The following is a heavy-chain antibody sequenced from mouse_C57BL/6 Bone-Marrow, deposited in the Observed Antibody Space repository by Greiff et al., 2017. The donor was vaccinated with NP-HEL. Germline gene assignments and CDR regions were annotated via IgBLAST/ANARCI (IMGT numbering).Heavy chain of an antibody. CDR1: GFTFTSYA. J-gene: IGHJ4*01. CDR3: ARDSATVAMDY. D-gene: IGHD1-1*01. Sequence: EVLLVQSGAGLVKPGASLKLSCAASGFTFTSYAMSWVRQTPGQRLEWVATISDGGSYTYYPDKVKGRFTISRDNAKNNLYLQMSHLKSEDTAMYYCARDSATVAMDYWGQGTSVTVSS. CDR2: ISDGGSYT. V-gene: IGHV5-4*01.